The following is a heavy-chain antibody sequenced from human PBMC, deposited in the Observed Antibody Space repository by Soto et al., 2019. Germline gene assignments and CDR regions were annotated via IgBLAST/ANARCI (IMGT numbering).Heavy chain of an antibody. CDR2: INHSGST. CDR1: GGSFSGYY. CDR3: ATSGGYCSGGSCYVPFDY. V-gene: IGHV4-34*01. J-gene: IGHJ4*02. D-gene: IGHD2-15*01. Sequence: SETLSLTCAVYGGSFSGYYWSWIRQPPGKGLEWIGEINHSGSTNYNPSLKSRVTISVDTSKNQFSLKLSSVTAADTAVYYCATSGGYCSGGSCYVPFDYWGQGTLVTVSS.